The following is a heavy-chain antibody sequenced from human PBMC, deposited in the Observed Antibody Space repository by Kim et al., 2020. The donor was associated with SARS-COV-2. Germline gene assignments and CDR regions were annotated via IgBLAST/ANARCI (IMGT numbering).Heavy chain of an antibody. CDR2: ISWDGGST. V-gene: IGHV3-43D*03. Sequence: GGSLRLSCAASGFTFDDYAMHWVRQAPGKGLEWVSLISWDGGSTDYADSVKGRFTISRDNSKNSLYLQMNSLRAEDTALYYCAKDLFSGSYYGIDYWGQGALVTVSS. D-gene: IGHD1-26*01. J-gene: IGHJ4*02. CDR3: AKDLFSGSYYGIDY. CDR1: GFTFDDYA.